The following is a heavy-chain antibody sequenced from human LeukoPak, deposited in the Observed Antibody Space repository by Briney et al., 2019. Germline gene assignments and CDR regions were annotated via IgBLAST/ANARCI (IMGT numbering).Heavy chain of an antibody. D-gene: IGHD3-16*01. J-gene: IGHJ4*02. CDR2: ISAYNGNT. CDR1: GYTFTSYG. CDR3: ARVPWGLRLGELED. Sequence: ASVKVSCKASGYTFTSYGISWVRQAPGQGLEWMGWISAYNGNTNYAQKLQGRVTMTTDTSTSTAYMELRSLRSDDTAVYYCARVPWGLRLGELEDWGQGTLVTVSS. V-gene: IGHV1-18*01.